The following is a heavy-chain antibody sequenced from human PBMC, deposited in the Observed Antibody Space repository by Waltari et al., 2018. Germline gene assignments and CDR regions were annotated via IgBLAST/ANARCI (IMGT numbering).Heavy chain of an antibody. D-gene: IGHD3-16*01. V-gene: IGHV4-39*01. CDR1: GGPITSSRHY. Sequence: QLHLQESGPGLVTPSETLSLTCSVSGGPITSSRHYRGWIRQPPGKGLEWTGTISYSGATYYNPSLRSRVTISLDTSKNQFSLKLNSVTAADTAVYYCATYVGASVGTAAFDVWGQGTMVTVSS. CDR3: ATYVGASVGTAAFDV. CDR2: ISYSGAT. J-gene: IGHJ3*01.